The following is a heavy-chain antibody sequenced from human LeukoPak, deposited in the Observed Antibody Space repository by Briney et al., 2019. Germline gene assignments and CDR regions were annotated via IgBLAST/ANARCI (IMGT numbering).Heavy chain of an antibody. CDR1: GFSLSSSRMC. CDR2: IDWEDDK. D-gene: IGHD6-19*01. V-gene: IGHV2-70*11. J-gene: IGHJ4*02. CDR3: ARVHNSGWPYYFDY. Sequence: SGPTLVNPTQTLTLTCTFSGFSLSSSRMCVSWIRQPPGKALEWLARIDWEDDKSYSTSLKTRLTISKDNSKNQVVLTMTNMDPVDTATYYCARVHNSGWPYYFDYWGQGTLVTVSS.